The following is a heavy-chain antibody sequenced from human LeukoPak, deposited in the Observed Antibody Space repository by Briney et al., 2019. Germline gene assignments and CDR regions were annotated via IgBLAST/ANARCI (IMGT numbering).Heavy chain of an antibody. CDR3: ARQPMIAVAGTLGFDY. V-gene: IGHV1-8*01. CDR1: GYTFTSYD. D-gene: IGHD6-19*01. Sequence: GASVKVSCKASGYTFTSYDINWVRQATGQGLEWMGWMNPNSGNTGYAQKFQGRVTMTRNTSISTAYMELSSLRAEDTAVYYCARQPMIAVAGTLGFDYWGQGTLVTVSS. J-gene: IGHJ4*02. CDR2: MNPNSGNT.